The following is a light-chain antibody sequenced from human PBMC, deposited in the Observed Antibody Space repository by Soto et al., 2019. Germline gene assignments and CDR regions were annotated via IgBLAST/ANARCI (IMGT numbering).Light chain of an antibody. CDR3: RSYTSSSTYVV. Sequence: QSALTQPASVSGSPGQSITLSCTGTSSDVGGYNYVSWYQQHPGKAPKLMIYDVSNRPSGVSNRFSGSKSGNMPSLTISGLQAEDEADYYCRSYTSSSTYVVFGGGTKLTVL. CDR1: SSDVGGYNY. V-gene: IGLV2-14*01. CDR2: DVS. J-gene: IGLJ2*01.